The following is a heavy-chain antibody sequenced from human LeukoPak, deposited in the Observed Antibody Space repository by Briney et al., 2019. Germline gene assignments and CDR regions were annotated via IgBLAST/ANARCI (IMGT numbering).Heavy chain of an antibody. J-gene: IGHJ4*02. Sequence: PGGSLRLSCAASGFTFSSYGMHWVRQAPGKGLEWVAVISYDGSNKYYADSVKGRFTISRDNSKNTLYLQMNSLRAEDTALYYCAKDIATHRRQQLAIDYWGQGTLVTVSS. CDR3: AKDIATHRRQQLAIDY. CDR2: ISYDGSNK. V-gene: IGHV3-30*18. D-gene: IGHD6-13*01. CDR1: GFTFSSYG.